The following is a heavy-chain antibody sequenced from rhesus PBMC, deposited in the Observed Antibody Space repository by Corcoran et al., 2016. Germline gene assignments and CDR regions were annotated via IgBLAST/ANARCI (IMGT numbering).Heavy chain of an antibody. CDR3: ARGTPFDY. Sequence: EVQLVQSGAEVKKPGASGKVSCKVSGYPFTELSMHWVRQAPGKGLEWMGGVDPVYGEIIHAEKFQGRVTMTEDTSTDTAYMELSSLRSEDTAVYYCARGTPFDYWGQGVLVTVSS. J-gene: IGHJ4*01. V-gene: IGHV1-156*01. CDR1: GYPFTELS. CDR2: VDPVYGEI.